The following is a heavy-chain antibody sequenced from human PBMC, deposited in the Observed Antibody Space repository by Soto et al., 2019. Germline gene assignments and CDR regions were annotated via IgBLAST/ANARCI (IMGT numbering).Heavy chain of an antibody. CDR3: ARKDKSGYFNWFDP. D-gene: IGHD3-22*01. CDR2: IFPSDSDT. V-gene: IGHV5-51*01. J-gene: IGHJ5*02. CDR1: GYRFTSYW. Sequence: PGESLKISCRTSGYRFTSYWIAWVRQMPGKGLEWMGIIFPSDSDTRYSPSFQGQVTISADRSTSTVFLQWASLKASDTAVYFCARKDKSGYFNWFDPWGQGTLLTASS.